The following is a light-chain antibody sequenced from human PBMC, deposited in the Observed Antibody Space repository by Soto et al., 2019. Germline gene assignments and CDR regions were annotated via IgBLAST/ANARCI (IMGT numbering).Light chain of an antibody. CDR3: AAWDDSLSGRV. J-gene: IGLJ1*01. CDR1: SSNIGSNY. V-gene: IGLV1-47*01. CDR2: RNN. Sequence: QSALTQPPSASGTPGQRVTISCSGSSSNIGSNYVYWYQQLPGTAPKLLIYRNNQRPSGVPDRFSGSKSGTSASLAISGLRSEDEADYCCAAWDDSLSGRVFGTGTKVTVL.